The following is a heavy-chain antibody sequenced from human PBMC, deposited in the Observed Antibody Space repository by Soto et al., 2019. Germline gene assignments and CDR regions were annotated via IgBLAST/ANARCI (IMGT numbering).Heavy chain of an antibody. CDR3: ARGGYSYGYGYYYGMDV. Sequence: QVQLVQSGAEVKKPGSSVKVSCKASGGTFSSYAISWVRQAPGQGLEWMGGIIPIFGTANYAQKVQGRVTITADESTSTAYMELSSLRSEDTAVYYCARGGYSYGYGYYYGMDVWGQGTTVTVSS. CDR1: GGTFSSYA. CDR2: IIPIFGTA. D-gene: IGHD5-18*01. V-gene: IGHV1-69*01. J-gene: IGHJ6*02.